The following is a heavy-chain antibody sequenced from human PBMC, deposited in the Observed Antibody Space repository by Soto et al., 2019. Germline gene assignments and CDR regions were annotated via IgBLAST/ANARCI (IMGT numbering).Heavy chain of an antibody. CDR1: GGSVSDNTYY. Sequence: SETLSLTCPVSGGSVSDNTYYWSWIRQPPGKRLEWIGYVYYSGTTNYNPSLKSRVTISVDLSKNQFSLRLSSVTTADTALYYCARTTAVPNSLRSRYFFDYWGQGALVTVSS. V-gene: IGHV4-61*01. CDR2: VYYSGTT. J-gene: IGHJ4*02. CDR3: ARTTAVPNSLRSRYFFDY. D-gene: IGHD4-17*01.